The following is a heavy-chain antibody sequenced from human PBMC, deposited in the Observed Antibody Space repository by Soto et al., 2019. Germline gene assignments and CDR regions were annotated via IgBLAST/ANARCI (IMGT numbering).Heavy chain of an antibody. D-gene: IGHD3-10*01. CDR3: ARGGLVVRVIVPEDWFDP. Sequence: QVQLVQSGAEVKKPGASVKVSCKAPGYTFTGYYMHWVRQAPGQGLEWMGWINPNSGGTNYAQKFQGRVSMTRDRSISTAYMELSRLGSGGTAVYYCARGGLVVRVIVPEDWFDPWGQGTLVTVSS. CDR1: GYTFTGYY. CDR2: INPNSGGT. V-gene: IGHV1-2*02. J-gene: IGHJ5*02.